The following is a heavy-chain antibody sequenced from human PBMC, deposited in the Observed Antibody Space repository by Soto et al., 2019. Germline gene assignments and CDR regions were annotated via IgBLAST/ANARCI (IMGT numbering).Heavy chain of an antibody. Sequence: GESLKISCQAFEYSFRIYWISWVRQKPGGGLEWMGRVDPNDSFATYSPSFEGHVSISVDKSTNIVYLQWRSLRASDTATYYCARRQSGSGNSNFDFWGQGTPVTVSS. V-gene: IGHV5-10-1*01. D-gene: IGHD3-10*01. CDR1: EYSFRIYW. J-gene: IGHJ4*02. CDR3: ARRQSGSGNSNFDF. CDR2: VDPNDSFA.